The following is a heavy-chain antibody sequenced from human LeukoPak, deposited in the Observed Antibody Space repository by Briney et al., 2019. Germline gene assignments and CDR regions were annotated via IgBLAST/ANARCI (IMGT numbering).Heavy chain of an antibody. J-gene: IGHJ4*02. Sequence: SETLSLTCAVYGGSFSGYYWSWIRQPPGKGLEWIGEINHSGSTNYNPSLKSRVTISVDTSKNQFSLKLSSVTAADTAVYYCARVLTGFGYWGQGTLVTVSS. CDR1: GGSFSGYY. D-gene: IGHD3-9*01. CDR3: ARVLTGFGY. V-gene: IGHV4-34*01. CDR2: INHSGST.